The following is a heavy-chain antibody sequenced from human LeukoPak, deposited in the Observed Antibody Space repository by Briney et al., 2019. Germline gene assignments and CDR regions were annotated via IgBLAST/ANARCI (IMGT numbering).Heavy chain of an antibody. CDR2: VYYSGST. D-gene: IGHD3-10*01. CDR3: ARVGYYAPYYYYMDV. V-gene: IGHV4-59*05. J-gene: IGHJ6*03. Sequence: PSETLSLTCTVSGGSISSYYWSWIRQPPGKGLECIGSVYYSGSTYYNPSLKSRVTISVDTSKNLFSLKVSSVTAADTAVYYCARVGYYAPYYYYMDVWGKGTTVTVSS. CDR1: GGSISSYY.